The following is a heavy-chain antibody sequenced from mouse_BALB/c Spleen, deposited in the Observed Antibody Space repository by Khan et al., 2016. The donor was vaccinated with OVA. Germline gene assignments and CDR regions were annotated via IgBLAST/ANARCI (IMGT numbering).Heavy chain of an antibody. CDR1: GYSFTGYF. J-gene: IGHJ2*01. Sequence: VQLQQSGPELVKPGASVKISCKASGYSFTGYFMHWVMQSPGKSLEWIGRINPHIGETFYNQKFKGKATLTVDESSSTAHMELRSLASEDSAVYYCARNYGRTFDYWGQGTTLTVSS. V-gene: IGHV1-20*02. CDR3: ARNYGRTFDY. D-gene: IGHD1-1*01. CDR2: INPHIGET.